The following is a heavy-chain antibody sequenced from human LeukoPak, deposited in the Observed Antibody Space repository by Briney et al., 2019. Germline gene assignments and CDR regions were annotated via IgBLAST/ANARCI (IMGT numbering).Heavy chain of an antibody. V-gene: IGHV3-7*01. D-gene: IGHD3-10*01. CDR2: IKQDGSEK. CDR1: GFTLSTYW. J-gene: IGHJ4*02. Sequence: GGSLRLSCAASGFTLSTYWMSWGRQAPGKGLEWVANIKQDGSEKYYVDSVKGRFTISRDNAKNSLYLYCAKVAKYYYGSETYYFFDYWGQGTLVTASS. CDR3: YFFDY.